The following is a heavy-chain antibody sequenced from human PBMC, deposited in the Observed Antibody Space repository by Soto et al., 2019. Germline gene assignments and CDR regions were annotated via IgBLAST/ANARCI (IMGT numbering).Heavy chain of an antibody. D-gene: IGHD1-26*01. Sequence: QVQLVESGGGVVQPERSLRLSCVASGFTFSSYAMHWVRQAPGKGLEWVAVISYDGSNKYYADSVRGRFTISRDNPKNTLYVQMNSLRVKDTAVYYCAKGSHSGTTISLLDYWGQGTLVTVSS. CDR2: ISYDGSNK. CDR3: AKGSHSGTTISLLDY. J-gene: IGHJ4*02. V-gene: IGHV3-30*18. CDR1: GFTFSSYA.